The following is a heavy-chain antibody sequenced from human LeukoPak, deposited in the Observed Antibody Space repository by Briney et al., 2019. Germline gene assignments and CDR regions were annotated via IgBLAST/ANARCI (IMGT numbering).Heavy chain of an antibody. J-gene: IGHJ4*02. D-gene: IGHD1-26*01. V-gene: IGHV3-7*01. Sequence: GGSLRLSCVASGFSFNTYWMSWVRQAPGEGLEWVANINQDGTEKYYVDSVKGRFIISRDYGKNSLYLQMNSLRAEDTAMYYCARAPGSYQVFDYWGQGTLVTVSS. CDR3: ARAPGSYQVFDY. CDR1: GFSFNTYW. CDR2: INQDGTEK.